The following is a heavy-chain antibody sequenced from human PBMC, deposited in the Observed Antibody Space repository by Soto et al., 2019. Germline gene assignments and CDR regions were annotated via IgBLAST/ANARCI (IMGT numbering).Heavy chain of an antibody. CDR2: LSPFTGNT. Sequence: ASVKVSCKASGYIFTSYLISWVRQAPVQGLEWMVCLSPFTGNTNYAQKFQGRVTMTADTSTTTAYMELRSLTSDDTAVYYCARTHHHDGSDYYWVLNWFDPWGQGTLVTVSS. D-gene: IGHD3-22*01. CDR1: GYIFTSYL. J-gene: IGHJ5*02. V-gene: IGHV1-18*01. CDR3: ARTHHHDGSDYYWVLNWFDP.